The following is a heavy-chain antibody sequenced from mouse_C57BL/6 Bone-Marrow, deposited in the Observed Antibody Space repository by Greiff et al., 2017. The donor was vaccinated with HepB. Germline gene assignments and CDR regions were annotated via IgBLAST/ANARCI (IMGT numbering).Heavy chain of an antibody. CDR2: IYPRSGNT. CDR3: ANYYYGSSYWYVDV. Sequence: QVQLKQSGAELARPGASVKLSCKASGYTFTSYGISWVKQRTGQGLEWIGEIYPRSGNTYYNEKFKGKATLTADKSSSTAYMELRSLTSEDSAVYFCANYYYGSSYWYVDVWHRDHGHRLL. CDR1: GYTFTSYG. J-gene: IGHJ1*03. V-gene: IGHV1-81*01. D-gene: IGHD1-1*01.